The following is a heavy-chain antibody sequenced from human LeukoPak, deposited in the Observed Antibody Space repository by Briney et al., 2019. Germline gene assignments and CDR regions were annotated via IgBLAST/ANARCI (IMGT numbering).Heavy chain of an antibody. CDR2: IYYSGST. D-gene: IGHD4-17*01. CDR3: ARDGTHDYGDYGAFDI. CDR1: GGSISSSSYY. V-gene: IGHV4-39*02. J-gene: IGHJ3*02. Sequence: SETLSLTCTVSGGSISSSSYYWGWIRQPPGKGLEWIGSIYYSGSTYYNPSLKSRVTISVDTSKNQFSLKLSSVTAADTAVYYCARDGTHDYGDYGAFDIWGQGTMVTVSS.